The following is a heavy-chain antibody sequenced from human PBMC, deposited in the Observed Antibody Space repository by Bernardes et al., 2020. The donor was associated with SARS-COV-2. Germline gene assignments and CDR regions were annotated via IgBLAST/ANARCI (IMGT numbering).Heavy chain of an antibody. Sequence: SETLSLTCSVSGDSVHTYYWSWFRQSPGQGLEWIGYIYYSGRTSYNPSFKSRVTISVDTSKNQFSLNLTSVTAADTAIYYCARYQVVTAFDVWGPGTLVTVSS. V-gene: IGHV4-59*02. CDR3: ARYQVVTAFDV. CDR1: GDSVHTYY. D-gene: IGHD2-21*02. J-gene: IGHJ4*02. CDR2: IYYSGRT.